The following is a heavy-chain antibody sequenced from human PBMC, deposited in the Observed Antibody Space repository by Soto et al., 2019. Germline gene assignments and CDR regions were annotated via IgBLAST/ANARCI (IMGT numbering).Heavy chain of an antibody. Sequence: GVSLRLSCAASRFTFSNYCMQWVRQAPGKGLEWVAVISHDGTVKYYADSVKGRFTISRDNFQNTLDLQMDSLRAEDTAVYYCAKERDTRSSSCFDSWGQGTLVTVSS. D-gene: IGHD5-18*01. CDR1: RFTFSNYC. CDR2: ISHDGTVK. V-gene: IGHV3-30*18. J-gene: IGHJ4*02. CDR3: AKERDTRSSSCFDS.